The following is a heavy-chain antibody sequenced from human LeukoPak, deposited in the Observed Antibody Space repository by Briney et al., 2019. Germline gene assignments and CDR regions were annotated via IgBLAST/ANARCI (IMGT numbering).Heavy chain of an antibody. J-gene: IGHJ3*02. D-gene: IGHD4-17*01. V-gene: IGHV3-23*01. Sequence: GGYLRRSCAASGFTFSNYAMIWDRQAPGGGLEWVSAIRSGGGGTLYADSVKGRFTISRDNSKNTLFLQMNNMRAEDTAVYYCARDPNGDYVGAFEMWGPGTKVTVS. CDR3: ARDPNGDYVGAFEM. CDR2: IRSGGGGT. CDR1: GFTFSNYA.